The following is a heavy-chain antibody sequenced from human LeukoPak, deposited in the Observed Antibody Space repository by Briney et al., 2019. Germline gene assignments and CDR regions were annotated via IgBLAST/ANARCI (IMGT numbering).Heavy chain of an antibody. CDR1: GFAFNIYA. J-gene: IGHJ4*02. CDR2: ISGDSATP. Sequence: GGSMRLACAASGFAFNIYAMTWVRQAPGKGLEWVSTISGDSATPYFAGSVKGRFTISRDNSQNTLYLQMNSLRVEDTAVYYCAKVGSSTWYMYYFDYWGQGALVTVSS. CDR3: AKVGSSTWYMYYFDY. D-gene: IGHD6-13*01. V-gene: IGHV3-23*01.